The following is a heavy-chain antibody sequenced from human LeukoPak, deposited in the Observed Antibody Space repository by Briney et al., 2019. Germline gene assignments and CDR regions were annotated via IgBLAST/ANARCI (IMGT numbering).Heavy chain of an antibody. D-gene: IGHD5-18*01. Sequence: GESLRLSCAASGFTFDDYAMNWVRQVPGRGLGWVSGINWNGRITEYADSVKDRFTISRQNTKSSLYLYMNNLGGEDTALYFCARGSVQLWLRDTYYYMDVWGKGTTVTVSS. CDR2: INWNGRIT. CDR1: GFTFDDYA. V-gene: IGHV3-20*04. CDR3: ARGSVQLWLRDTYYYMDV. J-gene: IGHJ6*03.